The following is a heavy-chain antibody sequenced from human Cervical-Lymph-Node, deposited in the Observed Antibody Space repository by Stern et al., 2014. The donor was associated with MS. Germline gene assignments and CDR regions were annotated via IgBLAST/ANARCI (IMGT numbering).Heavy chain of an antibody. V-gene: IGHV2-26*01. CDR1: GFSLSNGRMG. Sequence: ESGPVLVKPTETLMLTCTVSGFSLSNGRMGVSWIRQPPGKALEWLEHNFSNDERSYSKSLKSRLAISKDTSRSQVVLTMTNMDPVDTAAHFCARVLYDGAYRGDYWGQGILVTVSS. D-gene: IGHD3-10*01. CDR3: ARVLYDGAYRGDY. CDR2: NFSNDER. J-gene: IGHJ4*02.